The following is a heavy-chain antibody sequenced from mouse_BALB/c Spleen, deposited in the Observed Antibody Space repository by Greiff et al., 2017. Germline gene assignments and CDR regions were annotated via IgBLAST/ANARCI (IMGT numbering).Heavy chain of an antibody. CDR2: ISSGGSYT. V-gene: IGHV5-9-3*01. Sequence: VQLKQSGGGLVKPGGSLKLSCAASGFTFSSYAMSWVRQTPEKRLEWVATISSGGSYTYYPDSVKGRFTISRDNAKNTLYLQMSSLRSEDTAMYYCARVDPGMDYWGQGTSVTVSS. CDR1: GFTFSSYA. CDR3: ARVDPGMDY. J-gene: IGHJ4*01.